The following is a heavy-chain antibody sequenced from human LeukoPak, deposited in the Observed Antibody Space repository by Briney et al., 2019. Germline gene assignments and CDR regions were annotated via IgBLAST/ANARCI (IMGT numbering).Heavy chain of an antibody. Sequence: SQTLSLTCTVSGGSISSGSYYWSWIRQPAGKGLEWIGRIYTSGSTNYNPSLKSRVTISVDTSKNQFSLKLSSVTAADTAVYYCARESVKSLGLFDPWGQGTLVTVPS. J-gene: IGHJ5*02. V-gene: IGHV4-61*02. CDR2: IYTSGST. CDR3: ARESVKSLGLFDP. CDR1: GGSISSGSYY. D-gene: IGHD3-16*01.